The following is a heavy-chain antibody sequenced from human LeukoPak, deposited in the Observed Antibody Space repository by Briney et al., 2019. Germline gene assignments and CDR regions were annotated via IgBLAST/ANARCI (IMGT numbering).Heavy chain of an antibody. CDR1: GGSFSGYY. Sequence: SETLSLTCAVYGGSFSGYYWSWIRQPPGKWLEWIGEINHSGSTNYNPSLKSRVTISVDTSKNQFSLKLSSVTAADTAVYYCARVAVAGSFLQHWGQGTLVTVSS. CDR3: ARVAVAGSFLQH. D-gene: IGHD6-19*01. V-gene: IGHV4-34*01. J-gene: IGHJ1*01. CDR2: INHSGST.